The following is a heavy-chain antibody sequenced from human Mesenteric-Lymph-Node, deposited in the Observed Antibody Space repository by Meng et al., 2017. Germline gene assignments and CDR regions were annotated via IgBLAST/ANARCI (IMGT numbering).Heavy chain of an antibody. CDR1: GGTFSSYA. Sequence: QVQRGQAGAEVKRPGASVKVSCKASGGTFSSYAISWVRQAPGQGLEWMGGIIPIFGTANYAQKFQGRVTITTDESTSTAYMELSSLRSEDTAVYYCARDGYSYGINWFDPWGQGTLVTVSS. D-gene: IGHD5-18*01. CDR2: IIPIFGTA. CDR3: ARDGYSYGINWFDP. J-gene: IGHJ5*02. V-gene: IGHV1-69*05.